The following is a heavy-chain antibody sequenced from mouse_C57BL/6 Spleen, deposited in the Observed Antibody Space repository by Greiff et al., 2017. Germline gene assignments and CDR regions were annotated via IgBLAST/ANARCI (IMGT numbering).Heavy chain of an antibody. D-gene: IGHD6-1*01. CDR3: ARYRPHYYAMDY. J-gene: IGHJ4*01. CDR2: IDPSDSET. Sequence: QVQLQQPGAELVRPGSSVKLSCKASGYTFTSYWMHWVKQRPIQGLEWIGNIDPSDSETHYNQKFKDKATLTVDKSSSTAYMQLSSLTSEDSAVYDCARYRPHYYAMDYWGQGTSVTVSS. CDR1: GYTFTSYW. V-gene: IGHV1-52*01.